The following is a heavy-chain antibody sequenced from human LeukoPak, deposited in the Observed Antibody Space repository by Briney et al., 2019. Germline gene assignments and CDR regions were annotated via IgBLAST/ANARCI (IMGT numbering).Heavy chain of an antibody. V-gene: IGHV4-34*01. Sequence: PSETLSLTCAVYGGSFSGYYWSWIRQPPGKGLECIGEINHSGSTNYNPSLKSRVTISVDTSKNQFSLKLSSVTAADTAVYYCARGRQYYYGSGRPRAPFDYWGQGTPVTVSS. CDR3: ARGRQYYYGSGRPRAPFDY. D-gene: IGHD3-10*01. CDR1: GGSFSGYY. CDR2: INHSGST. J-gene: IGHJ4*02.